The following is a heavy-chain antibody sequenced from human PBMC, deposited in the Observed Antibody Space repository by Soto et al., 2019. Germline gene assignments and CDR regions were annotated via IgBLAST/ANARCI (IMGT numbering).Heavy chain of an antibody. J-gene: IGHJ4*02. V-gene: IGHV3-74*01. D-gene: IGHD6-13*01. CDR1: GFTFSNYW. CDR2: INSDGSSI. Sequence: EVQLVESGGGLVQPGGSLRLSCAASGFTFSNYWMHWVRQAPGKGPVWVSRINSDGSSISYADSVKGRFTISRDNANNTLYLQMNSLRAEDTAVYYCARERYSSSWYYFDYWGQGTLVTVSS. CDR3: ARERYSSSWYYFDY.